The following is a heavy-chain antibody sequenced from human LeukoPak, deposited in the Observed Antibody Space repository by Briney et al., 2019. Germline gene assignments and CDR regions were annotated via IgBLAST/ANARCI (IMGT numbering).Heavy chain of an antibody. CDR1: GGSFSGYY. J-gene: IGHJ5*02. V-gene: IGHV4-34*01. CDR2: INHSGST. Sequence: PSETLSLTCAVYGGSFSGYYWSWLRQPPGKGLEWIGEINHSGSTNYNPSLKSRVTISVDTSKNQFSLKLSSVTAADTAVYYCARVRIVATPRDYNWFDPWGQGTLVTVSS. D-gene: IGHD5-12*01. CDR3: ARVRIVATPRDYNWFDP.